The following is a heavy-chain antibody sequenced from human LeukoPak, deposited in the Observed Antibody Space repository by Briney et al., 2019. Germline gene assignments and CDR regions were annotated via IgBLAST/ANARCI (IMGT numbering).Heavy chain of an antibody. D-gene: IGHD4-11*01. CDR1: GGSISSSNW. J-gene: IGHJ6*03. CDR3: ARASVTYYYYYYMDV. Sequence: SETLSLTCAVSGGSISSSNWWNWVRQPPGKGLEWIGEIYHSGSTNYNPSLKSRVTISVDTSKNQFSLKLSSVTAADTAVYYCARASVTYYYYYYMDVWGKGTTVTVSS. CDR2: IYHSGST. V-gene: IGHV4-4*02.